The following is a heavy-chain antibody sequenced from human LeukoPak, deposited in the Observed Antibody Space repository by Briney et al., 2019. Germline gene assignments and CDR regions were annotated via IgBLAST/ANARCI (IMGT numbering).Heavy chain of an antibody. J-gene: IGHJ4*02. D-gene: IGHD6-13*01. CDR2: IYGADAA. Sequence: GGSLRLSCAASGFNVSSNYMTWIRQAPGKGLEWVSLIYGADAAYYAESVRGRFTISRDNLKNTLFLQMNSLRVEDTALYYCVTSTGQQFIPYDYWGQGTHVTVSS. CDR1: GFNVSSNY. CDR3: VTSTGQQFIPYDY. V-gene: IGHV3-66*02.